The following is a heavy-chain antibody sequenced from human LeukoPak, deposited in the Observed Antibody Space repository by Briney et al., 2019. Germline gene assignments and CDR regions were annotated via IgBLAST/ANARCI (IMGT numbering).Heavy chain of an antibody. CDR1: VGSISTYY. J-gene: IGHJ4*02. D-gene: IGHD3-10*01. V-gene: IGHV4-59*01. Sequence: SETLSLTCTISVGSISTYYWGWIRQPPGKGLEWIGYISHSGSTTYTPSLESRVTISVDTSKNQFSLRLSSVTAADTAVYYCTRITQGTVDYWGQGILVTVSS. CDR3: TRITQGTVDY. CDR2: ISHSGST.